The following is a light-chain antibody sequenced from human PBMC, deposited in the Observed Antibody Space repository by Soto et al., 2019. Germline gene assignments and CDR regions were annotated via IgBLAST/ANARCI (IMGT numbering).Light chain of an antibody. CDR3: QQRSNWPIT. CDR1: QSVSSY. CDR2: DAS. J-gene: IGKJ5*01. V-gene: IGKV3-11*01. Sequence: ERVSTQSPAIPSSSPGERGILSRRASQSVSSYLAWYQQKPGQAPRLLIYDASNRATGIPARFSGSGSGTDFTLTISSLEPEDFAVYYCQQRSNWPITFGRGTRLEIK.